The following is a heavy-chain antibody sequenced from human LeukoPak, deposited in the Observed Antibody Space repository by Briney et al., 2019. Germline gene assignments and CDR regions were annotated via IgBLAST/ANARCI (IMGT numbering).Heavy chain of an antibody. CDR2: IYTSGST. V-gene: IGHV4-4*09. J-gene: IGHJ6*03. CDR1: GGSISSYY. Sequence: SETLSLTCTVSGGSISSYYWSWIRQPPGKGLEWIGYIYTSGSTNYNPSLKSRVTISVDTSKNQFSLKLSSVTAAGTAVYYCARSPAPYYDFWSGTYYYYYMDVWGKGTTVTVSS. D-gene: IGHD3-3*01. CDR3: ARSPAPYYDFWSGTYYYYYMDV.